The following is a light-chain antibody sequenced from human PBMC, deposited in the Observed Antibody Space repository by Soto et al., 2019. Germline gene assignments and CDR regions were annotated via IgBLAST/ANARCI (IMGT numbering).Light chain of an antibody. V-gene: IGKV3-20*01. Sequence: EIVLPQSPGTLSLSPGDKATLSCRASQSVGDTFLSWYQQKPGLAPRLLIYGVSNRATGIPDRFSGSGSGTDFILTISRLEPEDFALYYCWQFVSSLPRTFGQGTKVEIK. CDR2: GVS. CDR1: QSVGDTF. J-gene: IGKJ1*01. CDR3: WQFVSSLPRT.